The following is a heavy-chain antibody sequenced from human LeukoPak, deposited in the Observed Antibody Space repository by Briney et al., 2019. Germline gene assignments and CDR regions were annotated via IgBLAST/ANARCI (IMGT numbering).Heavy chain of an antibody. CDR1: GFTFSSHE. J-gene: IGHJ4*02. D-gene: IGHD5-18*01. V-gene: IGHV3-48*03. CDR2: ISSSGSTI. Sequence: HSGGSLRLSCAASGFTFSSHEMNWVRQAPGKGLEWVSYISSSGSTIYYADSVKGRFTISRDNAKNSLYLQMNSLRAEDTAVYYCARDSDTAYYWGQGTLVTVSS. CDR3: ARDSDTAYY.